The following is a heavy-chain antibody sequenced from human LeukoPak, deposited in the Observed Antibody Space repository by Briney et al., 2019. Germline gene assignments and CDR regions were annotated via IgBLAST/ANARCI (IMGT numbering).Heavy chain of an antibody. V-gene: IGHV3-7*01. Sequence: GGSLRLSCAASGFTFSSYWMSWVRQAPGKGLEWVANIKQDGSEKYYADSVKGRFTLSRDNSKNTLYLQMNSLRAEDTAVYYCAKDYYDFWSGYYTYYFDYWGQGTLVTVSS. CDR1: GFTFSSYW. CDR3: AKDYYDFWSGYYTYYFDY. CDR2: IKQDGSEK. D-gene: IGHD3-3*01. J-gene: IGHJ4*02.